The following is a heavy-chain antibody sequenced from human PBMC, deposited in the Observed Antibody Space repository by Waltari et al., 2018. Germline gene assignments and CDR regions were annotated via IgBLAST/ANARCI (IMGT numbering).Heavy chain of an antibody. CDR1: GFTFSSYA. V-gene: IGHV3-23*04. J-gene: IGHJ5*02. D-gene: IGHD3-22*01. CDR3: AKEINYDSSGPNWFDP. Sequence: EVQLVESGGGLVQPGGSLRLSCAASGFTFSSYAMSWVRQAPGKGLEWVSAISGSGGSTYYADSVKGRFTISRDNSKNTLYLQMNSLRAEDTAVYYCAKEINYDSSGPNWFDPWGQGTLVTVSS. CDR2: ISGSGGST.